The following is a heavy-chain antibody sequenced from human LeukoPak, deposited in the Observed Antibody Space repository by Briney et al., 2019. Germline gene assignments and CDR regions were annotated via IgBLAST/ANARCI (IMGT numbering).Heavy chain of an antibody. V-gene: IGHV4-30-4*08. Sequence: SQTLSLTCIVSGGSLSSGDYYWSWIRQPPGKGLEWIGYIYYSGSTYCNPSLKSRVVISLDTSKNQFSLKLTSVTAADTAVYYCARESLGGHYFDYWGQGILVTVSS. CDR3: ARESLGGHYFDY. CDR1: GGSLSSGDYY. CDR2: IYYSGST. D-gene: IGHD3-16*01. J-gene: IGHJ4*02.